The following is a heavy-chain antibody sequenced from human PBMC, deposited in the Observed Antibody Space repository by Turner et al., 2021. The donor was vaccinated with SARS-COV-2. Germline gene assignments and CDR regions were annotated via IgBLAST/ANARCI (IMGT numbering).Heavy chain of an antibody. J-gene: IGHJ5*01. CDR2: IYYRGST. D-gene: IGHD3-3*01. CDR1: GGSIKSDF. CDR3: ARESRFNWLDS. V-gene: IGHV4-59*01. Sequence: QVQLQESGPGLVRPSETLSLTCTVSGGSIKSDFWSWIRQPPGKRLEWIGYIYYRGSTNYNPSLKSRLTMSVDTSKNQFSLTLSSVTAADTAIYYCARESRFNWLDSWGQGTLVTGSS.